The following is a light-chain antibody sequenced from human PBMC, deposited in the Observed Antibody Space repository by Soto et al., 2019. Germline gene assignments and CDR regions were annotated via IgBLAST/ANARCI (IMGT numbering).Light chain of an antibody. J-gene: IGKJ2*01. Sequence: DIQMTQSASSLSASVGDRITITCQASQVISNYLNWYQQKPGKAPKLLIYDISTLEIGVPSRFSGSGSGTDFTFTITGLQPEYIATYYCQQYENLPYTFGQGTKLEI. CDR2: DIS. V-gene: IGKV1-33*01. CDR1: QVISNY. CDR3: QQYENLPYT.